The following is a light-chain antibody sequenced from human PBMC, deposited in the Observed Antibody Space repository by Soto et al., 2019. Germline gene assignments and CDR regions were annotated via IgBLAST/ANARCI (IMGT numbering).Light chain of an antibody. V-gene: IGKV1-39*01. CDR1: QSISNY. J-gene: IGKJ2*01. CDR2: AAS. Sequence: DIEMTQSPASLSAFVGDRVTITCRAMQSISNYLNWYQQKPGKAPKLLIYAASSLQSGVPSRFSGSGSGTEFTLTVSSLQPEDFATYFCQQYSSYPYTFGQGTKVEIK. CDR3: QQYSSYPYT.